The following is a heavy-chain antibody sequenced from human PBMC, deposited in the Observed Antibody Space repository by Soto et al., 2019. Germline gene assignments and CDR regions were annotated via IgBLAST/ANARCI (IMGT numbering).Heavy chain of an antibody. CDR3: AHSPYLPGMFDP. CDR2: IYWDDDK. J-gene: IGHJ5*02. D-gene: IGHD2-21*01. Sequence: QITLKESGPTLVKPTQTLTLTCTFSGFSLSTSGVGVGWIRQPPGKALEWLSLIYWDDDKRYSPSLKSRLTITKNTSQNQVVLTKTNMDPVDTAPYYCAHSPYLPGMFDPWGQGTLVNVSS. CDR1: GFSLSTSGVG. V-gene: IGHV2-5*02.